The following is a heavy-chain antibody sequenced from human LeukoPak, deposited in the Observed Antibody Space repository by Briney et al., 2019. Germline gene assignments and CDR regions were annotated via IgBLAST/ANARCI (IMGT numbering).Heavy chain of an antibody. CDR1: GGTFISYA. J-gene: IGHJ4*02. V-gene: IGHV1-69*05. Sequence: GASVKVSCKASGGTFISYAISWVRQAPGQGLEWMGGVIPIFGTANYAQKFQGRVTITTDESTSTAYMELSSLRSEDTAVYYCARLDPMSGYFDYWGQGTLVTVSS. CDR3: ARLDPMSGYFDY. D-gene: IGHD3-3*01. CDR2: VIPIFGTA.